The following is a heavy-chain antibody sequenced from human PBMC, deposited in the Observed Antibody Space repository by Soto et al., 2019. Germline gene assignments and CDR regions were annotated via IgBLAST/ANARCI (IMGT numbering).Heavy chain of an antibody. Sequence: QVQLQESGPGLVTPSETLSLTCTVSGGSISTYYWTWIRQSPEKGLGWLGNIYYSGSTNYSPSLNSRLTISLDTSKNQFSLKLRSVTAADTAVYYCARESRCVNGACGNVFDIWGRGTKVTVSS. V-gene: IGHV4-59*12. D-gene: IGHD2-8*01. CDR3: ARESRCVNGACGNVFDI. CDR2: IYYSGST. J-gene: IGHJ3*02. CDR1: GGSISTYY.